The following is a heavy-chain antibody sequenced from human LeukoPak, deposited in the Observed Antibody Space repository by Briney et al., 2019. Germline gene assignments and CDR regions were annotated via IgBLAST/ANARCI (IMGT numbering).Heavy chain of an antibody. Sequence: GGSLRLSCVASGFTFTSYAMSWVRQAPGKGLEWVATISGSGGSTYYADSVEGRFTISRDNSKNTLYLQMNSLRAEDAAVYYCAKGGLVQLWPPIDYWGQGTLVTVSS. CDR1: GFTFTSYA. CDR3: AKGGLVQLWPPIDY. V-gene: IGHV3-23*01. J-gene: IGHJ4*02. CDR2: ISGSGGST. D-gene: IGHD5-18*01.